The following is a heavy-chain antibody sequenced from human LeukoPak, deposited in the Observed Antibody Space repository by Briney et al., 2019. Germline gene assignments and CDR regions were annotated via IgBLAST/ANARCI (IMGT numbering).Heavy chain of an antibody. D-gene: IGHD6-19*01. Sequence: SETLSLTCTVSGGSISSYYWSWIRQPPGKGLEWIGYIYYSGSTNYNPSLKSRVTISVDTSKNQSSLKLSSVTAADTAVYYCAATYSSGWYIGSYFDYWGQGTLVTVSS. CDR3: AATYSSGWYIGSYFDY. J-gene: IGHJ4*02. V-gene: IGHV4-59*12. CDR1: GGSISSYY. CDR2: IYYSGST.